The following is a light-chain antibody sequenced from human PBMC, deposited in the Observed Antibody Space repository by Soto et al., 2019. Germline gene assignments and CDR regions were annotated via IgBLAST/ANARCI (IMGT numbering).Light chain of an antibody. CDR2: GAS. Sequence: DIQMTQSPSTLSGSVGDRVTITCRASQSISSWLAWYQQKPGKAPKFLIYGASSLESGVPSRFSGSGSGTEFTLTISSLQPDDFATYYCQQYDSYPVTFGQGTRVEIK. CDR3: QQYDSYPVT. CDR1: QSISSW. V-gene: IGKV1-5*01. J-gene: IGKJ2*01.